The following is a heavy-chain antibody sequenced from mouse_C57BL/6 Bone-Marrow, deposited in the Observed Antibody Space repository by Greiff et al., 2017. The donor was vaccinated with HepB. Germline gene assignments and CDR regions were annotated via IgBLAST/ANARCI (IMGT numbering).Heavy chain of an antibody. CDR3: ASHYDRGFAY. CDR1: GFTFSDYY. Sequence: EVKLMESGGGLAQPGGSLKLSCAASGFTFSDYYMYWVRQTPEKRLEWVAYISNGGGSTYYPDTVKGRFTISRDNAKNTLYLQMSSLKSEDTAMYYCASHYDRGFAYWGQGTLVTVSA. J-gene: IGHJ3*01. CDR2: ISNGGGST. D-gene: IGHD2-12*01. V-gene: IGHV5-12*01.